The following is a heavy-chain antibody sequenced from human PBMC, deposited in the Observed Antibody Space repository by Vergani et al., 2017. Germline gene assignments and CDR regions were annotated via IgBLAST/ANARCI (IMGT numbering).Heavy chain of an antibody. Sequence: QITFKESGPTLVKPTQTLTLTCTFSGFSLSTSGVGVGWIRQPPGKALEWLALIYWDDDKRYSPSLKSRLTITKDTSKNQVVLTMTNMDPVDTATYYCAHRPHYYGSGSYYAGSYYYYGMDVWGQGTTVTVSS. V-gene: IGHV2-5*02. CDR2: IYWDDDK. CDR3: AHRPHYYGSGSYYAGSYYYYGMDV. D-gene: IGHD3-10*01. CDR1: GFSLSTSGVG. J-gene: IGHJ6*02.